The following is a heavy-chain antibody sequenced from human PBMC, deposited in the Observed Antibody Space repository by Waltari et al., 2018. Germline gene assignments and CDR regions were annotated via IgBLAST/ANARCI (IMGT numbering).Heavy chain of an antibody. CDR2: ISYDGSNK. V-gene: IGHV3-30*18. CDR1: GFTFSSYG. Sequence: QVQLVESGGGVVQPGRSLRLSCAASGFTFSSYGMHWVRQAPGKGLEWVAVISYDGSNKYYADSVKGRFTISRDNSKNTLYLQMNTLRAEDTAVYYCAKDIGGGSDSDYWGQGTLVTVSS. CDR3: AKDIGGGSDSDY. D-gene: IGHD3-16*01. J-gene: IGHJ4*02.